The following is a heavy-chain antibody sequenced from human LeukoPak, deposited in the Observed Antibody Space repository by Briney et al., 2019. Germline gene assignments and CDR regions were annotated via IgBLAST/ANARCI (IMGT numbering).Heavy chain of an antibody. V-gene: IGHV4-59*01. CDR2: IYYSGST. D-gene: IGHD6-19*01. Sequence: SETLSLTCTISGGSISSYYWSWIRQPPGKGLEWIGYIYYSGSTNYNPSLKSRVTISVDTSKNQFSLKLSSVTAADTAVYYCARVGSSGWYRYFDYWGQGTLVTVSS. J-gene: IGHJ4*02. CDR1: GGSISSYY. CDR3: ARVGSSGWYRYFDY.